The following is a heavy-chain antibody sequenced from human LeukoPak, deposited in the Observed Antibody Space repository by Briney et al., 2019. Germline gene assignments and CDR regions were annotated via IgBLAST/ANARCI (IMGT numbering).Heavy chain of an antibody. J-gene: IGHJ5*02. V-gene: IGHV1-8*01. CDR3: ARGPNKSDGGNSGSAWFDP. D-gene: IGHD4-23*01. CDR1: GYTFTTYD. Sequence: SVKVSWKASGYTFTTYDINWVRQATGQGLEWMGWMNPNSGNTGYAHKFQGRVTMTRNTSISTAYMELSSLRSEDTAVYYCARGPNKSDGGNSGSAWFDPWGQGTLVTVSS. CDR2: MNPNSGNT.